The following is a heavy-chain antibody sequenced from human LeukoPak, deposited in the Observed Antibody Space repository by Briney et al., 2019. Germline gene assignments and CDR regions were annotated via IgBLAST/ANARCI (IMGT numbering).Heavy chain of an antibody. Sequence: PSETLSLTCTVSGGSISSSSYYWGWIRQPPGKGLEWIGSIYYSGSTYYNPSLKSRVTISVDTSENQFSLKLSSVTAADTAVYYCAMRGLELRDYYYYMDVWGKGTTVTVSS. CDR1: GGSISSSSYY. CDR2: IYYSGST. CDR3: AMRGLELRDYYYYMDV. J-gene: IGHJ6*03. D-gene: IGHD1-7*01. V-gene: IGHV4-39*01.